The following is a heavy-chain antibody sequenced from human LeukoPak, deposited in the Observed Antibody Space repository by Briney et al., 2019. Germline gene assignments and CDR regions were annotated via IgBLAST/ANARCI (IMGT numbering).Heavy chain of an antibody. V-gene: IGHV4-59*02. J-gene: IGHJ6*03. D-gene: IGHD4/OR15-4a*01. CDR1: GGSVSSHF. CDR2: IYNSGIT. CDR3: ARDHLPAGAPGYYMDV. Sequence: PSETLSLTCTVSGGSVSSHFWSWIRQPPGKGLGWIGYIYNSGITNYNPSLKSRVTMSVDTSKNQFSLMLRSVTAADTAVYYCARDHLPAGAPGYYMDVWGKGTTVTVSS.